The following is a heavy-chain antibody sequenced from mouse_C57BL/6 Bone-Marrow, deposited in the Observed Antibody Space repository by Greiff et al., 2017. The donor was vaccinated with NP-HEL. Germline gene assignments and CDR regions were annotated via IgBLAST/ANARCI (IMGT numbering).Heavy chain of an antibody. J-gene: IGHJ4*01. CDR1: GYTFTSYW. CDR2: IDPSDSYT. Sequence: QVQLQQPGAELVRPGTSVKLSCKASGYTFTSYWMHWVKQRPGQGLEWIGVIDPSDSYTNYNQKFKGKATLTVDTSSSTAYMQLSSLTSEDSAVYYCAREPPKDYAMDYWGQGTSVTVSS. V-gene: IGHV1-59*01. CDR3: AREPPKDYAMDY.